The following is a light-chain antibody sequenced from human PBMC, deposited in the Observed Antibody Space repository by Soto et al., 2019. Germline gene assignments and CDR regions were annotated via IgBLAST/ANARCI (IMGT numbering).Light chain of an antibody. CDR3: QQYSSSPKT. CDR1: QSVSSSY. CDR2: GAS. J-gene: IGKJ1*01. V-gene: IGKV3-20*01. Sequence: EIVLTQSPGTLSLSPGERATLSCRASQSVSSSYLAWYQQKTGQAPRLLIYGASSRATGITNRFSGSGSGTDFTLTISRLEPEDFAVYYCQQYSSSPKTYGLGTKVEIK.